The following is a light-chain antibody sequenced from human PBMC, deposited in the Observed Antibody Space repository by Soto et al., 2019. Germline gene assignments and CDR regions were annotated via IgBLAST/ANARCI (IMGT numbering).Light chain of an antibody. CDR1: QSVNSN. CDR2: RAS. CDR3: QEYNTWPWT. J-gene: IGKJ1*01. V-gene: IGKV3-15*01. Sequence: IVLTQSPATLSLSPLEIATLSCMASQSVNSNLAWYQQKLGQAPRVLIFRASTRATGIPARFSGSGSGTEFSLTINSLQSEDFAVYYCQEYNTWPWTFGQGTKVDIK.